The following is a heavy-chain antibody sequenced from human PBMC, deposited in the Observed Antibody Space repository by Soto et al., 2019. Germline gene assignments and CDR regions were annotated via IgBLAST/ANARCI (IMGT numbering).Heavy chain of an antibody. D-gene: IGHD2-21*01. CDR3: ARAPDCGEGSCYRHFDL. Sequence: QVQLVESGGGLVKPGGSLRLSCAASGFKFTDYYMSWVRQAPGKGLEWLSYISGSGDVIYYADFVKGRFTISRDNAKKSVFLRMRSLRADDTALYYCARAPDCGEGSCYRHFDLWGQGTRVAVSS. V-gene: IGHV3-11*01. CDR1: GFKFTDYY. CDR2: ISGSGDVI. J-gene: IGHJ4*02.